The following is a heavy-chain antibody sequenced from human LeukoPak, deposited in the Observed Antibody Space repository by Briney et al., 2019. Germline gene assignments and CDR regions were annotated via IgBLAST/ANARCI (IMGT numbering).Heavy chain of an antibody. D-gene: IGHD2-2*01. CDR3: AKDRHAPGRYCSSTSCFPFDS. J-gene: IGHJ5*01. Sequence: GGSLRLSCVVSGFTFSSYAMSWVRQAPGKGLEWVSGISGSGGSTYYADSVKGRFTISRDNTKDTLYLQMNSLRAEDTAVYYCAKDRHAPGRYCSSTSCFPFDSWGQGTLVTVSS. CDR2: ISGSGGST. CDR1: GFTFSSYA. V-gene: IGHV3-23*01.